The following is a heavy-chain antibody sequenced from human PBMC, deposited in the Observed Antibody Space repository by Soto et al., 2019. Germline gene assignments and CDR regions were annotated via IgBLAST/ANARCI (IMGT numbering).Heavy chain of an antibody. CDR2: ISYDGSNK. CDR3: AKDPTIFGVVNDAFDI. D-gene: IGHD3-3*01. V-gene: IGHV3-30*18. CDR1: GFTFSSYG. J-gene: IGHJ3*02. Sequence: GGSLRLSCAASGFTFSSYGMHWVRQAPGKGLEWVAVISYDGSNKYYADSVKGRFTISRDNSKNTLYLQMNSLRAEDTAVYYCAKDPTIFGVVNDAFDIWGQGTMVTVSS.